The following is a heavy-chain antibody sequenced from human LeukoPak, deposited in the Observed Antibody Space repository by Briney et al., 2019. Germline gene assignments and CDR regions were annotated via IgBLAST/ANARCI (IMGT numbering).Heavy chain of an antibody. J-gene: IGHJ5*02. CDR2: ISGSGGTT. V-gene: IGHV3-23*01. D-gene: IGHD2-21*01. CDR1: VYTFCSYN. CDR3: AKNGRWVVPFVP. Sequence: PGGSLRLSCAASVYTFCSYNMSWVRQAPGKGLDWVLSISGSGGTTYYAGAVKGRFAIFRDNCRNQLYLQMNRLRGEDMAVYYCAKNGRWVVPFVPWGQGTLVTVSS.